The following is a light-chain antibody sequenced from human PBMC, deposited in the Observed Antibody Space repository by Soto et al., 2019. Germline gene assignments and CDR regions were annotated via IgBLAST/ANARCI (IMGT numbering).Light chain of an antibody. V-gene: IGKV1-5*03. J-gene: IGKJ1*01. CDR3: QQYDSYSWP. CDR1: QSISIW. CDR2: KAS. Sequence: DIQMTQSPSTLSAAVGDRVTITCRASQSISIWLAWYQQKPGKAPKLLIYKASTLESGVPSRFSGSGSGTEFTLTISSLQPDDFATYYCQQYDSYSWPFGQGTKVEIK.